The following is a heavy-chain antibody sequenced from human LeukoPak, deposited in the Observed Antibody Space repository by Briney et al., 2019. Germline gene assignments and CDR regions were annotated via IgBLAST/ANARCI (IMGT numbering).Heavy chain of an antibody. J-gene: IGHJ4*02. Sequence: SETLSLTCTVSGVSISSYYWSWIRQPPGKGLEWIGYIYYSGSTNYNPSLKSRVTISVDTSKNQFSLKLSSVTAADTAVYYCARVGKAGYGDHYYFDYWGQGTLVTVSS. CDR2: IYYSGST. CDR1: GVSISSYY. V-gene: IGHV4-59*01. D-gene: IGHD4-17*01. CDR3: ARVGKAGYGDHYYFDY.